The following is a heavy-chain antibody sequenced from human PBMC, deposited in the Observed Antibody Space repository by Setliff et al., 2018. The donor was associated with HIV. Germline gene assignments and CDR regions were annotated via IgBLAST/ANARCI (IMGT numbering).Heavy chain of an antibody. CDR2: IYPGDSDT. J-gene: IGHJ3*02. CDR1: GYSFFIYW. D-gene: IGHD3-9*01. Sequence: GESLKISCKGSGYSFFIYWIGWVRQMPGKGLEWVGIIYPGDSDTRYSPSFQGQVTISADKSISTAYLQWSSLKASDTAMYYCARQRDYDILTGRNDALDIWGQGTMVTVSS. V-gene: IGHV5-51*01. CDR3: ARQRDYDILTGRNDALDI.